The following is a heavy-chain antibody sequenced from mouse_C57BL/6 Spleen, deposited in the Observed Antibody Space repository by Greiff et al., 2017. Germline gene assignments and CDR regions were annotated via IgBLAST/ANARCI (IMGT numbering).Heavy chain of an antibody. CDR1: GYTFTDHT. D-gene: IGHD2-1*01. J-gene: IGHJ4*01. CDR2: IYPRDGST. CDR3: ARLSYGNYYAMDY. V-gene: IGHV1-78*01. Sequence: VQLQESDAELVKPGASVKISCKVSGYTFTDHTIHWMKQRPEQGLEWIGYIYPRDGSTKYNEKFKGKATLTADKSSSTAYMQLNSLTSEDSAVXFCARLSYGNYYAMDYWGQGTSVTVSS.